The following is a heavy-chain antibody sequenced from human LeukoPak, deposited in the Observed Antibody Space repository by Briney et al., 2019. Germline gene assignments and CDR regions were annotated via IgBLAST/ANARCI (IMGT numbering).Heavy chain of an antibody. CDR3: ARCYDFWSSYSSYYYMDV. D-gene: IGHD3-3*01. V-gene: IGHV3-7*01. CDR1: GFTFSNYW. CDR2: IKQDRSEK. Sequence: GGSLRLSCAASGFTFSNYWMSWVRQAPGKGLEWVANIKQDRSEKYYVDSVKGRFTISRDNAKNSLYLQMNSLRAEDTAVYYCARCYDFWSSYSSYYYMDVWGKGTTVTVSS. J-gene: IGHJ6*03.